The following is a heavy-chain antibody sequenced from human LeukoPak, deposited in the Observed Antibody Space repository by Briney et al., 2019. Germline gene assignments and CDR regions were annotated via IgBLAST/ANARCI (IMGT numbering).Heavy chain of an antibody. Sequence: GESLKISCKGSGYSFTSYWIGWVRQMPGKGLEWMGIIYPGDSDTRYSPSFKGQVTISANKSISSAYLKWSSLTATDAAVYSCARPDSWGQGTLVTASS. CDR1: GYSFTSYW. CDR3: ARPDS. V-gene: IGHV5-51*01. CDR2: IYPGDSDT. J-gene: IGHJ4*02.